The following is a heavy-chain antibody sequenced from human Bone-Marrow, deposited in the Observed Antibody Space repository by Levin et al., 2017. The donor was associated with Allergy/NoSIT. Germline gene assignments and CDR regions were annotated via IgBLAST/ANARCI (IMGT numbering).Heavy chain of an antibody. CDR3: ARLDLITGIDY. CDR2: IYSGGST. CDR1: GFTVSNNY. D-gene: IGHD1-14*01. J-gene: IGHJ4*02. Sequence: LTGGSLRLSCVVSGFTVSNNYMSWVRQAPGKGLEWVSVIYSGGSTYYADSVKGRLTISRDNSKNTVYLQMNSLRAEDTAVYYCARLDLITGIDYWGQGTLVTVSS. V-gene: IGHV3-66*02.